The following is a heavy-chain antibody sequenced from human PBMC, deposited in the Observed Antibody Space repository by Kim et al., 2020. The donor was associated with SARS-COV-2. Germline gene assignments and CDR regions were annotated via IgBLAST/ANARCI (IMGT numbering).Heavy chain of an antibody. V-gene: IGHV4-38-2*01. CDR1: GYSISSGYY. J-gene: IGHJ4*02. CDR2: IHHSGST. Sequence: SETLSLTCAVSGYSISSGYYWCWIRQPPGKGLEWIGSIHHSGSTYYNPSLKSRVIISIDTSKNQFSLRLNSVTAADTAVYYCSSKYYYDTSGYYYADWWGQGTLVTVSP. D-gene: IGHD3-22*01. CDR3: SSKYYYDTSGYYYADW.